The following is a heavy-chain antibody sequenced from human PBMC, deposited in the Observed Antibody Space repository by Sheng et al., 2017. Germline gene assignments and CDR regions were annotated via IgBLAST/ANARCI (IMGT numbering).Heavy chain of an antibody. Sequence: QVQLVESGGGVVQPGRSLRLSCAASGFTFSSYAMHWVRQAPGKGLEWVAVISYDGSNKYYADSVKGRFTISRDNSKNTLYLQMNSLRAEDTAVYYCARGEGDYGPLHYYYYGMDVWGQGTTVTVSS. V-gene: IGHV3-30*04. CDR3: ARGEGDYGPLHYYYYGMDV. J-gene: IGHJ6*02. CDR1: GFTFSSYA. D-gene: IGHD4-17*01. CDR2: ISYDGSNK.